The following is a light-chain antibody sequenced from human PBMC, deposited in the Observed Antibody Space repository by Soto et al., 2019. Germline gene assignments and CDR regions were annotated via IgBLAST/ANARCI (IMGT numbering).Light chain of an antibody. CDR2: SNN. CDR3: AAWDDSLIAFGV. Sequence: QSVLTQSPSASGAPGQRVTISCSGSNSNIGSNSVNWYQQLPGTAPKLLIYSNNQRPSGVPDRFSGSKSGTSASLAISGLQSEDEADYYCAAWDDSLIAFGVFGGGTKLTVL. J-gene: IGLJ3*02. V-gene: IGLV1-44*01. CDR1: NSNIGSNS.